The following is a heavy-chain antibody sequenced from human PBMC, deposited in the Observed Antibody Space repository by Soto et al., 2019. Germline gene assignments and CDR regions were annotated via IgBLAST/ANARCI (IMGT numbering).Heavy chain of an antibody. D-gene: IGHD2-2*01. CDR3: ARAGDDCSAAKCYVIDY. J-gene: IGHJ4*02. CDR2: INTGKGNT. CDR1: GYTFTNYA. Sequence: ASVKVSCKASGYTFTNYAMHWVRQAPGQRLEWMGWINTGKGNTKISQKFQDRITITSDTSARTAYMDLSSLRSEDTAMYYCARAGDDCSAAKCYVIDYWGQGTLVTVSS. V-gene: IGHV1-3*04.